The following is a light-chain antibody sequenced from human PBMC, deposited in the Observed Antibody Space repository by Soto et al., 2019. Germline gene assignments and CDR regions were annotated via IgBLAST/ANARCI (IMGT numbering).Light chain of an antibody. CDR2: GAS. Sequence: DTVLTQSPGILSLSPGERATLYCRTSQSIRSNYLAWYQQKAGQAPRLLIYGASSRAGGIPDRFSGSGSGTDFTLTISRLEPEDFAVYYCQQYGGSPRTFGQGTKLEIK. J-gene: IGKJ2*01. CDR3: QQYGGSPRT. CDR1: QSIRSNY. V-gene: IGKV3-20*01.